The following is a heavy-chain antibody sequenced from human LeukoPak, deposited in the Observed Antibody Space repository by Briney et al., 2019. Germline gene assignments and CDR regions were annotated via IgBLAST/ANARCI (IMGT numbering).Heavy chain of an antibody. CDR3: ARDPTTVTKGLDI. CDR1: GDSFSSHY. D-gene: IGHD4-17*01. J-gene: IGHJ3*02. Sequence: ASETLSLTCTVSGDSFSSHYWSWVRQPPGRGLEWIGYVSYIGSTNYNPSLKSRVTISVDTPKNQFSLKLSSVTAADTAVYYCARDPTTVTKGLDIWGQGTMVTVSS. V-gene: IGHV4-59*11. CDR2: VSYIGST.